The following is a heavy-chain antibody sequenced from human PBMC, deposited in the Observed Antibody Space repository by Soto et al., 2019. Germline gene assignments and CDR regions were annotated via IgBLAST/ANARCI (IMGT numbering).Heavy chain of an antibody. V-gene: IGHV5-51*01. J-gene: IGHJ4*02. CDR1: GYTLTSHW. D-gene: IGHD4-17*01. Sequence: GESLKISCKASGYTLTSHWIGWVRQMPGKGLEWMGIIYPGDSDTRYSPSFQGQATISADKSISTAYLQWNSLKASDTAMYYCARQATVTTDFDYWGQGTLVTVSS. CDR2: IYPGDSDT. CDR3: ARQATVTTDFDY.